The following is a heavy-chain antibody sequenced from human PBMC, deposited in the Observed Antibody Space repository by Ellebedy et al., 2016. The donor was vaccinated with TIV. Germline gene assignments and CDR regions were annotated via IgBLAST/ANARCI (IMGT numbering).Heavy chain of an antibody. D-gene: IGHD6-13*01. J-gene: IGHJ4*02. Sequence: PGGSLRLSCAASGFTFSTYAMNWVRQAPGKGLEWVSGISGSGGASYYADSVKGRFTISRDNSNNTLYLQLNSLRAEDTAVYYCAKWGPGIAAAGTVDYWGQGTLVTVSS. CDR1: GFTFSTYA. V-gene: IGHV3-23*01. CDR3: AKWGPGIAAAGTVDY. CDR2: ISGSGGAS.